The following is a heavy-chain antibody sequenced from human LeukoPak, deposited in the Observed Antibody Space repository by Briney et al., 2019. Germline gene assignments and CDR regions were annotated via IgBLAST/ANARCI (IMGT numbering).Heavy chain of an antibody. Sequence: ASVKVSCKAPGYTFTNYGINWVRQAPGQGLEWMGWISGYNGNTNYAQKFQGRVTMTRNTSISTAYMELSSLRSEDTAVYYCASLYGGYCQDWGQGTLVTVSS. CDR1: GYTFTNYG. CDR2: ISGYNGNT. V-gene: IGHV1-18*01. CDR3: ASLYGGYCQD. D-gene: IGHD2-15*01. J-gene: IGHJ4*02.